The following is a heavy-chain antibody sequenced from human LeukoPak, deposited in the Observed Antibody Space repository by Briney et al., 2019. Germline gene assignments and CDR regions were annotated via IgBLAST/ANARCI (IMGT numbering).Heavy chain of an antibody. V-gene: IGHV3-23*01. Sequence: TGGSLRLSCAPSGFTFDNFAMTWVRQAPGKGLEWVSEITGSGGSTYYADSVKGRFTISRDNSKNTLYLQMNSLRAEDTAIYYCARELFDFGYWGQGTLVTVSS. J-gene: IGHJ4*02. D-gene: IGHD3-10*01. CDR1: GFTFDNFA. CDR2: ITGSGGST. CDR3: ARELFDFGY.